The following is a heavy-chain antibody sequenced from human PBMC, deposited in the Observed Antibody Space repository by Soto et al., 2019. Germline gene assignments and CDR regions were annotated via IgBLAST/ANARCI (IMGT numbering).Heavy chain of an antibody. V-gene: IGHV3-9*01. D-gene: IGHD4-17*01. Sequence: GGSLRLSCAASGFTFDDYAMHWVRQAPGKGLEWVSGISWNSGSIGYADSVKGRFTISRDNAKNSLYLQMNSLRAEDTALYYCAKDRGPTTVTTFYFDYWGQGTLVTVSS. CDR3: AKDRGPTTVTTFYFDY. J-gene: IGHJ4*02. CDR1: GFTFDDYA. CDR2: ISWNSGSI.